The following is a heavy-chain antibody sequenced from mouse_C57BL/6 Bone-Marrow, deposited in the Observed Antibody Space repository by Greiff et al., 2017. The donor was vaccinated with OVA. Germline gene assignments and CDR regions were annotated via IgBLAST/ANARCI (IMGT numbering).Heavy chain of an antibody. D-gene: IGHD1-1*01. V-gene: IGHV14-2*01. CDR2: IDPEDGET. Sequence: EVKLVESGAELVKPGASVKLSCTASGFNIKDYYMHWVKQRTEQGLEWIGSIDPEDGETKYAPKFQGKATITADTSSNTAYLQLSSLTSEDTAVYYCASPYYYGSSYDAMDYWGQGTSVTVSS. CDR1: GFNIKDYY. J-gene: IGHJ4*01. CDR3: ASPYYYGSSYDAMDY.